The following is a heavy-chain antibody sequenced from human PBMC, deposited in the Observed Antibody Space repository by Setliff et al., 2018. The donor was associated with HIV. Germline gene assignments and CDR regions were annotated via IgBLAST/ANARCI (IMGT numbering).Heavy chain of an antibody. J-gene: IGHJ4*02. CDR2: ISYDGSNK. V-gene: IGHV3-30-3*01. CDR1: GFTFSSYA. CDR3: ARDSIYNYDSSGYYAY. Sequence: LRLSCAASGFTFSSYAMHWVRQAPGKGLEWVAVISYDGSNKYYADSVKGRFTISRDNSKNTLYLQMNSLRAEDTAVYYCARDSIYNYDSSGYYAYWGQGTLVTVSS. D-gene: IGHD3-22*01.